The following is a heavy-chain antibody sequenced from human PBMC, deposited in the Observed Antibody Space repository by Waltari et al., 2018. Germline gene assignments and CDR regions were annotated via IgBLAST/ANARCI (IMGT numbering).Heavy chain of an antibody. CDR2: ISFDGSNE. J-gene: IGHJ4*02. V-gene: IGHV3-30*18. CDR1: GFTFRSYG. D-gene: IGHD6-19*01. Sequence: QVQLVETGGGVVQPGRSLRLSCVASGFTFRSYGMHWVRQAPGKGLEWVTVISFDGSNEYYADSVKGRFTISRDDSKNTLYLQMNSLRAEDTAIYYCAKDEGWEKGLFDNWGQGTLVTVSS. CDR3: AKDEGWEKGLFDN.